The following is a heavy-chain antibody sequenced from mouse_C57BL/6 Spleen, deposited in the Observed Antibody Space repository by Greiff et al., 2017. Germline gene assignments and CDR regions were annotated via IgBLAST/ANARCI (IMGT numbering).Heavy chain of an antibody. Sequence: DVKLQESGGGLVKPGGSLKLSCAASGFTFSSYAMSWVRQTPEKRLEWVATISDGGSYTYYPDNVKGRFTISRDNAKNNLYLQMSHLKSEDTAMYYCARDPYYGSRGAMDYWGQGTSVTVSS. CDR1: GFTFSSYA. D-gene: IGHD1-1*01. V-gene: IGHV5-4*01. J-gene: IGHJ4*01. CDR3: ARDPYYGSRGAMDY. CDR2: ISDGGSYT.